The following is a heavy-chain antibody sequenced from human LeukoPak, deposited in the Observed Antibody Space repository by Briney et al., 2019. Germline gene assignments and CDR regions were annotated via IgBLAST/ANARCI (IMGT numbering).Heavy chain of an antibody. CDR1: GFTFSSYG. V-gene: IGHV3-33*01. J-gene: IGHJ4*02. CDR3: ARVNGWSAFDY. Sequence: GGSLRLSCAAPGFTFSSYGMQWVRQAPGKGLEWVAVVWYDGSKQYYADSVKGRFTVSRDNSNVFLEMNSLRADDTAVYYCARVNGWSAFDYWGQGTLVTVSS. CDR2: VWYDGSKQ. D-gene: IGHD6-19*01.